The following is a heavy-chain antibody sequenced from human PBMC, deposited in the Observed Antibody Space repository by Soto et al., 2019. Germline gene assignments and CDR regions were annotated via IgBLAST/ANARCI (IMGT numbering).Heavy chain of an antibody. V-gene: IGHV3-7*02. CDR2: IRQDGSEK. D-gene: IGHD3-22*01. J-gene: IGHJ4*02. Sequence: PGGSLRLSCAASGFTFSTYWMSWVRQAPGKGLEWVANIRQDGSEKYYVDSVKGRFTISRDNAKNSLYLQMNSLRAADTAVYSCARVADYDTRSAYRPLDYWGQGILVTVSS. CDR1: GFTFSTYW. CDR3: ARVADYDTRSAYRPLDY.